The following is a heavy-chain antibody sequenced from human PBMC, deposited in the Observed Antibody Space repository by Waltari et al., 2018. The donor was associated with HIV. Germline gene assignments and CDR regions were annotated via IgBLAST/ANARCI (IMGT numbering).Heavy chain of an antibody. CDR1: GFSFETTA. J-gene: IGHJ4*02. CDR2: LEDDGSRE. CDR3: AKEEDFTIFGVHYYPFDY. Sequence: QVQLVASGGGVVQPGGSLRLSCAASGFSFETTAMRWVLQAPGKGLELVEFLEDDGSREQYADSVRGRFTISRNTSKNTLYLELGSLRGDDTAVYYCAKEEDFTIFGVHYYPFDYWGQGTLVTVSS. D-gene: IGHD3-3*01. V-gene: IGHV3-30*02.